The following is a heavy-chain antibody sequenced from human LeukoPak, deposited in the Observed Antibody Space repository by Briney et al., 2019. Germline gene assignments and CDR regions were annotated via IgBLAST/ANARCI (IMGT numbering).Heavy chain of an antibody. D-gene: IGHD5-24*01. CDR3: AKDLSRRDGYPDY. CDR1: GFTFDDYA. V-gene: IGHV3-9*01. Sequence: GGSLRLSCAASGFTFDDYAMHWVRQAPGKGLEWVSGISWNSGSIGYADSVKGRFTISRDNAKNSLYLQMNSLRAEDTALYYCAKDLSRRDGYPDYWGQGTLVTVSS. J-gene: IGHJ4*02. CDR2: ISWNSGSI.